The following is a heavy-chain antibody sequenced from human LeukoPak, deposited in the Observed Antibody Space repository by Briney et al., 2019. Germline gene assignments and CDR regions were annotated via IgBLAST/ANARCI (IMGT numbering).Heavy chain of an antibody. J-gene: IGHJ4*02. Sequence: GGSLRLSCAASGFTFSSYGMHWVRQAPGKGLEWVAVISYDGSNKYYADSVKGRFTISRDNSKNALYLQMNSLRAEDTAVYYCAKDQNYYDSSGYTLDYWGQGTLVTVSS. CDR3: AKDQNYYDSSGYTLDY. CDR2: ISYDGSNK. D-gene: IGHD3-22*01. CDR1: GFTFSSYG. V-gene: IGHV3-30*18.